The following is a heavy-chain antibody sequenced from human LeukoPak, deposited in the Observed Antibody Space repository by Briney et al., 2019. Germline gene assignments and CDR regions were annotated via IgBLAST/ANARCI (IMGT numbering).Heavy chain of an antibody. V-gene: IGHV3-7*03. J-gene: IGHJ4*02. CDR2: IKQDGNEK. CDR3: TRKLGYCSGGNCYLDY. Sequence: GGSLRLSCEVSGFTFSSYWMRWVRQAPGKGLEWVANIKQDGNEKYYVDSVKGRFTISRDNAKNSVYLQMNSLRAEDTAVYYCTRKLGYCSGGNCYLDYWGQGTLVTVSS. D-gene: IGHD2-15*01. CDR1: GFTFSSYW.